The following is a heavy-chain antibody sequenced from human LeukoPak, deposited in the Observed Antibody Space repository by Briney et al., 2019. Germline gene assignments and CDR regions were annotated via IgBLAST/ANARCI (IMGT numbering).Heavy chain of an antibody. Sequence: PGGSLRLSCAASGFTFSSYWMSWVRQAPGKGLEWVANIKQDGSEKYYVDSVKGRFTISRDNAKNSLYLQMNSLRAEDTAVYYCTRSGYYYPFDYWGQGTLVTVSS. CDR1: GFTFSSYW. CDR3: TRSGYYYPFDY. J-gene: IGHJ4*02. D-gene: IGHD3-22*01. V-gene: IGHV3-7*01. CDR2: IKQDGSEK.